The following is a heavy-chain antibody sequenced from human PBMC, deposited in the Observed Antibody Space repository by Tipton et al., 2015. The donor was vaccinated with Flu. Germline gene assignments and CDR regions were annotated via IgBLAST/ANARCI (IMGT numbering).Heavy chain of an antibody. V-gene: IGHV4-38-2*01. CDR3: ARGIQQWLRLAFDF. CDR2: FSRGGYI. CDR1: DGYY. J-gene: IGHJ3*01. D-gene: IGHD6-19*01. Sequence: TLSLTCVVSDGYYWGWIRQSPGKGLEWIGSFSRGGYIYYSPSLKSRVTISVDMSRNHFSLKVNSVTAADAGVYYCARGIQQWLRLAFDFWGQGTEITVSS.